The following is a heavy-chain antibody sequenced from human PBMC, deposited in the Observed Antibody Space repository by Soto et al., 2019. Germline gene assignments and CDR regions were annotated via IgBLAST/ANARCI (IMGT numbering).Heavy chain of an antibody. D-gene: IGHD3-16*02. Sequence: SVKVSCKASGGTFSSYATSWVRQAPGQGLEWMGGIIPIFGTANYAQKFQGRVTITADKSTSTAYMELSSLRSEDTAVYYCAREGLRLGELSIGMDVWGQGTTVTVSS. CDR2: IIPIFGTA. CDR1: GGTFSSYA. J-gene: IGHJ6*02. V-gene: IGHV1-69*06. CDR3: AREGLRLGELSIGMDV.